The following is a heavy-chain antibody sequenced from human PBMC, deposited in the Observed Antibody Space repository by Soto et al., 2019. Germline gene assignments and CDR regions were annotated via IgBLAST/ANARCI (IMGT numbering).Heavy chain of an antibody. D-gene: IGHD5-18*01. J-gene: IGHJ5*01. V-gene: IGHV4-4*07. CDR2: VFSSGST. CDR3: SRDQGVVDTCDNWFDS. CDR1: GGSITDDA. Sequence: SETLSLTCTVSGGSITDDAWVWIRQPAGKGLEWVGSVFSSGSTNYNYSLKGRITVSMYTSKNQFSLTLNFATATDADVDFCSRDQGVVDTCDNWFDSWGQGILVTVFS.